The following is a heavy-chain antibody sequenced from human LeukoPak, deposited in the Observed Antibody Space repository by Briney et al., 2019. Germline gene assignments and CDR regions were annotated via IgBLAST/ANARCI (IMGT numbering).Heavy chain of an antibody. Sequence: GGSLRLSCAASGFTVSSNYMSWVRQAPGKGLEWVSVIYSGGSTYYADSVKGRFTISRDNTKNTLYLQMNSLRAEDTAVYYCARAAYCGGDCYSDLFDYWGQGTLVTVSS. CDR3: ARAAYCGGDCYSDLFDY. V-gene: IGHV3-66*01. CDR2: IYSGGST. J-gene: IGHJ4*02. CDR1: GFTVSSNY. D-gene: IGHD2-21*02.